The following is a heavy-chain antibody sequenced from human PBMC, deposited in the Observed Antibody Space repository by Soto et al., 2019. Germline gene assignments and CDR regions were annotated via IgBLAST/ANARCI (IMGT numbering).Heavy chain of an antibody. V-gene: IGHV4-31*03. CDR1: GVSISSGGYY. Sequence: TLSLTCTVSGVSISSGGYYWSWIRQHPGKGLEWIGNIYYSGRTYYNPSLKSRVILSVDTSKNHFSLTLYLQMTSLRAEDAAVYYCAKFSATSVYDISSAPDYWGQGTLVTVSS. CDR3: AKFSATSVYDISSAPDY. D-gene: IGHD6-6*01. CDR2: IYYSGRT. J-gene: IGHJ4*02.